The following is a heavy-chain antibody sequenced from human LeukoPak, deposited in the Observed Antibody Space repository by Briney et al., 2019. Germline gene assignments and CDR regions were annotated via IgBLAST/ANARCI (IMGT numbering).Heavy chain of an antibody. CDR2: IYYSGST. D-gene: IGHD3-16*01. V-gene: IGHV4-59*01. Sequence: PSETLSLTCTVSGGSISSYYWSWIRQPPGKGLEWVGYIYYSGSTNYNPSLKSRVTISVDTSKNQFSLKLSSVTAADTAVYYCASSLRPYYFDYWGQGTLVTVSS. CDR1: GGSISSYY. J-gene: IGHJ4*02. CDR3: ASSLRPYYFDY.